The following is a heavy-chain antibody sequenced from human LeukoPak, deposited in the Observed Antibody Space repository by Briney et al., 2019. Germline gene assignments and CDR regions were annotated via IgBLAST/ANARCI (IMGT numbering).Heavy chain of an antibody. CDR1: GYSISSGYY. V-gene: IGHV4-38-2*01. CDR3: ARLGGSPGTVPGFSY. CDR2: IYHSGST. J-gene: IGHJ4*02. Sequence: ASETLSLTCAVSGYSISSGYYWGWIRQPPGKGLEWIGSIYHSGSTYYNPSLKSRVTISVDTSKNQFSLKLSSVTAADTAVYYCARLGGSPGTVPGFSYGGQGTLVTVSS. D-gene: IGHD3-16*01.